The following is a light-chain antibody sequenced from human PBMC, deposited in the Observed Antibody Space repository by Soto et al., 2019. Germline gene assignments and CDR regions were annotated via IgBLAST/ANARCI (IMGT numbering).Light chain of an antibody. CDR1: QSISTY. J-gene: IGKJ1*01. CDR2: AAS. CDR3: QQSYSTPGT. V-gene: IGKV1-39*01. Sequence: DIQMTQYPSSLSASVGDRVTITCRASQSISTYLNWYQQKPGKAPKLLLYAASSLQSGVPSRFSGSGSGTDFTLTVSSLQPEDFATYYCQQSYSTPGTFGQGTKVDIK.